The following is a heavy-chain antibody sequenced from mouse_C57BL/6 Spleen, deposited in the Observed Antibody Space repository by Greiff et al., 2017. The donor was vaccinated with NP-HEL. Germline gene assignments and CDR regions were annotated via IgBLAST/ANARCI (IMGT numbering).Heavy chain of an antibody. CDR1: GYTFTSYD. D-gene: IGHD4-1*01. CDR3: ARLTGTLDY. J-gene: IGHJ2*01. Sequence: QVQLQQSGPELVKPGASVKLSCKASGYTFTSYDINWVKQRPGQGLEWIGWIYPRDGRTTSNEKFKGKATVTVDTSSSTAYMELHSLTSEDSAVYFCARLTGTLDYWGQGTTLTVSS. V-gene: IGHV1-85*01. CDR2: IYPRDGRT.